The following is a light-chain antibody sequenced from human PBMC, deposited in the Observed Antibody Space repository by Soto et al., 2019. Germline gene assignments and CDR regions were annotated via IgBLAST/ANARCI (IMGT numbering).Light chain of an antibody. CDR2: EGS. Sequence: QSALTQPASVSGSPGQSITISCTGTSSDVGSYNLVSWYQQHPGKAPKLMIYEGSKRPSGVSNRFSGSKSGNTASLTISGLQAEDEADYYCCSYAGSSPLAVFGGGTQLTVL. J-gene: IGLJ7*01. V-gene: IGLV2-23*01. CDR3: CSYAGSSPLAV. CDR1: SSDVGSYNL.